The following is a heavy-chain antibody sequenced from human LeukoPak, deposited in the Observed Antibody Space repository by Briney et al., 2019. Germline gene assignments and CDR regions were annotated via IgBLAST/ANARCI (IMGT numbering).Heavy chain of an antibody. CDR1: GFTFNNYG. CDR3: AACSGDLPYYLDY. CDR2: ISGSGDNT. D-gene: IGHD3-16*02. Sequence: PGGSLRLSCGASGFTFNNYGMNWVRQAPGKGLEWVSAISGSGDNTYYADSVKGRFTISRDNSKNTLYLQMNSLRDEDTAVYYCAACSGDLPYYLDYWGQGTLVTVSS. J-gene: IGHJ4*02. V-gene: IGHV3-23*01.